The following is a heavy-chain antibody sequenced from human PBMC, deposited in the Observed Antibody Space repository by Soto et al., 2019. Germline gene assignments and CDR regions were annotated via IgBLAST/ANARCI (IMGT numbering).Heavy chain of an antibody. CDR3: AKVKGRVLIAVAGTD. J-gene: IGHJ4*02. Sequence: DVQLVESGGGLVQPGRSLRLSCAASGFTFDDYAMHWVRQAPGKGLEWVSGISWNSGSIGYADSVKGRFTISRDNAKNSLYLQMNSLRAEDTALYSCAKVKGRVLIAVAGTDWGQGTLVTVSS. D-gene: IGHD6-19*01. CDR2: ISWNSGSI. CDR1: GFTFDDYA. V-gene: IGHV3-9*01.